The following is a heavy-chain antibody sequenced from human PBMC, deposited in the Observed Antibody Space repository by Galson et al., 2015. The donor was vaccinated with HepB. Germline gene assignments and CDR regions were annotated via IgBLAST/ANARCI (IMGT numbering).Heavy chain of an antibody. CDR3: ARVRERYFDL. D-gene: IGHD1-26*01. J-gene: IGHJ2*01. CDR2: ISSRSSYI. CDR1: GFTFSTYW. Sequence: SLRLSCAASGFTFSTYWMNWVRQAPGKGLEWVSSISSRSSYIYYADSVKGRFTISRDNAKNSLYLQMNSLRAEDTAVYYCARVRERYFDLWGRCTLVTVSS. V-gene: IGHV3-21*01.